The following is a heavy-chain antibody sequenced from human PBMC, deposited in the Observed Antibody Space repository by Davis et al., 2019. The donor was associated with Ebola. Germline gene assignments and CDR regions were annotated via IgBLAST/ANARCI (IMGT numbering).Heavy chain of an antibody. V-gene: IGHV1-18*04. D-gene: IGHD3-22*01. CDR1: GYTFTNYG. CDR2: INPHNGNT. CDR3: ARRDSSGYYSYFDH. Sequence: ASVKVSCKASGYTFTNYGITWVRQAPGQGLEWMGWINPHNGNTNYAQNVQGRVIMTSDTATTTAYMEVGSLRSDDTAVYYCARRDSSGYYSYFDHWGQGTLVTVSS. J-gene: IGHJ4*02.